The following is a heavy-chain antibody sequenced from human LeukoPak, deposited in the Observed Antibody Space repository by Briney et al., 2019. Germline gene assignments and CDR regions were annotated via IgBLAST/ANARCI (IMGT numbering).Heavy chain of an antibody. Sequence: GSSVKVSCKASGGTFSSYAISWVRQAPGQGLEWMGRINPNSGGTNYAQKFQGRVTMTRDTSISTAYMELSRLRSDDTAVYYCARIPYGDYTDYFDYWGQGTLVTVSS. D-gene: IGHD4-17*01. CDR3: ARIPYGDYTDYFDY. CDR2: INPNSGGT. V-gene: IGHV1-2*02. J-gene: IGHJ4*02. CDR1: GGTFSSYA.